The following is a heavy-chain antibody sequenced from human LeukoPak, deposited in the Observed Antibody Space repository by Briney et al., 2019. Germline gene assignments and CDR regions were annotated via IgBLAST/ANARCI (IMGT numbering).Heavy chain of an antibody. D-gene: IGHD2-2*02. Sequence: GGSLRLSCAASGFTFSSYAMSWVRQAPGKGLEWVANIKQDGGEKYYVDSVKGRFTISRDNAKNSLYLQMNTLRAEDTAVYYCARAQCPGSTSCYTYYFDFWGQGTLVTFSS. CDR1: GFTFSSYA. CDR2: IKQDGGEK. V-gene: IGHV3-7*01. J-gene: IGHJ4*02. CDR3: ARAQCPGSTSCYTYYFDF.